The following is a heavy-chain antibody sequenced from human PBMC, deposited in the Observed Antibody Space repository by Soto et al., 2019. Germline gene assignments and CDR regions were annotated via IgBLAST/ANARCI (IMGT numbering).Heavy chain of an antibody. D-gene: IGHD1-26*01. CDR2: INPYNGNT. V-gene: IGHV1-18*01. Sequence: QVQLVQSGAEVKKPGASVKVSCKASGYTFTTYGISWVRQAPGQGLEWMGWINPYNGNTNYAQKLQGRVTMTKDTTTSTADMQPRSLRSDDPAVYYCARDPVGGNWFDPWGQGTLVTVSS. J-gene: IGHJ5*02. CDR3: ARDPVGGNWFDP. CDR1: GYTFTTYG.